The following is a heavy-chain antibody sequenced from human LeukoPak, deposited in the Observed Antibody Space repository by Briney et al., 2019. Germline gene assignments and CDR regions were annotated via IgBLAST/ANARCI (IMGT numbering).Heavy chain of an antibody. CDR3: ARDNTVTHDGWFDP. D-gene: IGHD4-11*01. CDR1: GGSISSYY. J-gene: IGHJ5*02. CDR2: IYYSGST. V-gene: IGHV4-59*01. Sequence: PSETLSLTCTGSGGSISSYYWSWIRQPPGKGLEWIGYIYYSGSTNYNPSLKSRVTISVDTSKNQFSLKLSSVTAADTAVYYCARDNTVTHDGWFDPWGQGTLVTVSS.